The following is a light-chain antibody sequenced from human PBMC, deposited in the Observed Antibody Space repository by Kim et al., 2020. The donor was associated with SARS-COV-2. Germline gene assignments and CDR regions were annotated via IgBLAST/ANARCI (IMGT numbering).Light chain of an antibody. CDR1: KLGNKY. CDR2: QDS. Sequence: SYELTQPPSVSVSPGQTASITCSGDKLGNKYACWYQQKPGQSPVLVIYQDSKRSSGIPERFSGSNSGNTATLTISGTQAMDEADYYCQAWDSSTAGVFGGGTQLTVL. J-gene: IGLJ3*02. V-gene: IGLV3-1*01. CDR3: QAWDSSTAGV.